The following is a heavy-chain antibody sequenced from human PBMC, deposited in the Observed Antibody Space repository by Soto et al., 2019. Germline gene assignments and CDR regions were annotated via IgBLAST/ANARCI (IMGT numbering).Heavy chain of an antibody. CDR2: IYSGGST. D-gene: IGHD3-10*01. J-gene: IGHJ5*02. CDR3: ASVTYYYGSGTEPPNTGDHNWFDP. Sequence: GGSLRLSCAAAGLTVSSNYMSWVRQAPGKGLEWVSVIYSGGSTYYADSVKGRFTISRDNSKNTLYLQMNSLRAEDTAVYYCASVTYYYGSGTEPPNTGDHNWFDPWGQETLVTVS. V-gene: IGHV3-66*01. CDR1: GLTVSSNY.